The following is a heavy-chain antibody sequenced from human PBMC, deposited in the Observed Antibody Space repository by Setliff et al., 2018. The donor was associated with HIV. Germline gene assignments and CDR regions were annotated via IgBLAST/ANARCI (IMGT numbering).Heavy chain of an antibody. J-gene: IGHJ4*02. D-gene: IGHD5-18*01. CDR3: ASHERGNSYGLVY. V-gene: IGHV4-30-2*01. CDR1: GGSIRGHS. CDR2: IFHSGNT. Sequence: SETLSLTCTVSGGSIRGHSWSWIRQPPGKGLEWIGYIFHSGNTYYTPSLKSRVTISEDRSKNQFSLNMTSVTAADTAVYYCASHERGNSYGLVYWGQGMLVTVSS.